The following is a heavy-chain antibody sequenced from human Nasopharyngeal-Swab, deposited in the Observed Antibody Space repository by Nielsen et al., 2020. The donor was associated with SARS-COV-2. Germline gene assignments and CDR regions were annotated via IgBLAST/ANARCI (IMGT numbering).Heavy chain of an antibody. D-gene: IGHD2-2*01. CDR2: INDSGST. CDR1: GGSFSASY. Sequence: SETLSLTYVVYGGSFSASYWGWIRQPPGKGLEWIGEINDSGSTNYNPSLKSRVTISVDTSKNQFSLKLSSVTAADTAVYYCARGLSGIVPGPILGLGPYYSYYYMDVWGKGTTVTVSS. CDR3: ARGLSGIVPGPILGLGPYYSYYYMDV. V-gene: IGHV4-34*01. J-gene: IGHJ6*03.